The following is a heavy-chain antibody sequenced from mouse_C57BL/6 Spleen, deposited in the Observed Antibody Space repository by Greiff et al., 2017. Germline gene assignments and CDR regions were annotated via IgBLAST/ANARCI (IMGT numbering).Heavy chain of an antibody. CDR3: ARYTPDYYGSSPWFAY. CDR1: GYTFTSSW. V-gene: IGHV1-59*01. Sequence: VQLQQPGAELVRPGTSVKLSCKASGYTFTSSWMHWVKQRPGQGLEWIGVIDPSDSYTNYNQKFKGKATLTVDTSSSTAYMQLSSLTSEDSAVYYCARYTPDYYGSSPWFAYWGQGTLVTVSA. CDR2: IDPSDSYT. D-gene: IGHD1-1*01. J-gene: IGHJ3*01.